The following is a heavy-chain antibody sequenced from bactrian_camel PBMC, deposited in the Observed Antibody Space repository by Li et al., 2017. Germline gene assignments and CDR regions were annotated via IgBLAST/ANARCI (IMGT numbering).Heavy chain of an antibody. V-gene: IGHV3S55*01. D-gene: IGHD5*01. J-gene: IGHJ4*01. Sequence: VQLVESGGGSVQGGGSLRLSCAASRSTFVWCMGWFRQAPGKEREAVAGISPVDMVDYADSVKGRFIISRDNVGNSVYLQMNSLKSEDTAMYFCATDKEAINRVCIAAAVTGLGVRGQGTQVTVS. CDR2: ISPVDMV. CDR1: RSTFVWC. CDR3: ATDKEAINRVCIAAAVTGLGV.